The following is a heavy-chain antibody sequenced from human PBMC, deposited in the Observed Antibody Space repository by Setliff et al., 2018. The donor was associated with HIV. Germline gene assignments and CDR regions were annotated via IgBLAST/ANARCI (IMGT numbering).Heavy chain of an antibody. CDR2: IYYSGNT. J-gene: IGHJ1*01. V-gene: IGHV4-39*07. CDR1: GGSFSISSYY. CDR3: ARGRWLGFQH. Sequence: PSETLSLTCSVSGGSFSISSYYWGWIRQPPGKGLEWIAYIYYSGNTYYNPSLKRRVTISVDTSKNQFSLKLSSVTAADTAVYYCARGRWLGFQHWGQGTLVTVSS. D-gene: IGHD3-22*01.